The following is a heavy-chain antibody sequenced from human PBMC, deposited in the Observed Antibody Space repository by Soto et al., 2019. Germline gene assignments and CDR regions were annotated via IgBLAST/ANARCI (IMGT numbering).Heavy chain of an antibody. V-gene: IGHV4-59*01. CDR1: GGSISSYY. D-gene: IGHD5-12*01. CDR3: ARGWLRSFDY. J-gene: IGHJ4*02. Sequence: SETLSLTCTVSGGSISSYYWSWIRQPPGKGLEWFGYFFYSGSTNYNPSLKSRVTISVYTSKNQFSLKLSFVTAADTAVYYCARGWLRSFDYWGQGTLVTVSS. CDR2: FFYSGST.